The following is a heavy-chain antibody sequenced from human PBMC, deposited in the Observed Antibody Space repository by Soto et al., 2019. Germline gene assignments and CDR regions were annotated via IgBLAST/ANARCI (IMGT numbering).Heavy chain of an antibody. CDR1: GFTFSRYW. J-gene: IGHJ4*02. Sequence: GGSRRLSFAAAGFTFSRYWMHWVRQAPGKGLVWVSRINSDGSSTSYADSVKGRFTISRDNAKNTLYLQMNSLRAEDTAVYYSARGYFAWLLSYFDYWGQGTLVTVSS. D-gene: IGHD3-9*01. V-gene: IGHV3-74*01. CDR3: ARGYFAWLLSYFDY. CDR2: INSDGSST.